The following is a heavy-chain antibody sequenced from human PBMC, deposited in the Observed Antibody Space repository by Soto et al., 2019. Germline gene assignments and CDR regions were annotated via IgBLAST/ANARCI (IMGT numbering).Heavy chain of an antibody. CDR2: ISAYNGNT. CDR3: ARVFREPTYSSSLAYYYYYMDV. J-gene: IGHJ6*03. D-gene: IGHD6-6*01. V-gene: IGHV1-18*01. CDR1: GYTFTSYG. Sequence: QVQLVQSGAEVKKPGASVKVSCKASGYTFTSYGISWVRQAPGQGLEWMGWISAYNGNTNYAQKLQGRVTMTTDTSTCTAYMELRSLRSDDTAVYYCARVFREPTYSSSLAYYYYYMDVWGKGTTVTVSS.